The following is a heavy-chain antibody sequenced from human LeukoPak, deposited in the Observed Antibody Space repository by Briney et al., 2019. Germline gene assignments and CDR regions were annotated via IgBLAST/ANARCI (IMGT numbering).Heavy chain of an antibody. CDR2: ISWNSGSI. CDR3: VKGEAVRHFDWLLYD. Sequence: PGRSLRLSCAASGFTFDDFAMHWVRQAPGKGLEWVSAISWNSGSIGFADSVKGRFTISRDNAKNSLHLQMNSLRAEDTAVYYCVKGEAVRHFDWLLYDWGQGTLVTVSS. D-gene: IGHD3-9*01. J-gene: IGHJ4*02. V-gene: IGHV3-9*01. CDR1: GFTFDDFA.